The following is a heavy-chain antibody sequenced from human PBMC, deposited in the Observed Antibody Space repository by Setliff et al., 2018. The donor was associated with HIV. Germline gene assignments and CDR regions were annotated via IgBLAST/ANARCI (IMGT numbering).Heavy chain of an antibody. CDR2: ISAYSGNT. CDR1: GYTFTSYG. V-gene: IGHV1-18*01. J-gene: IGHJ3*02. CDR3: ARDDADTAMVIAFDI. D-gene: IGHD5-18*01. Sequence: ASVKVSCKASGYTFTSYGISWVRQAPGQGLEWMGWISAYSGNTNYAQKIQGRVTMTTGTSTSTAYMELRSLRSDDTAVYYCARDDADTAMVIAFDIWGQGTMVTVSS.